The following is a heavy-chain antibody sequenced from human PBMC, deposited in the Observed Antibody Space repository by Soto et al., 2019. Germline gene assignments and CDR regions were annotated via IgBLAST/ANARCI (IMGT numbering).Heavy chain of an antibody. J-gene: IGHJ4*02. CDR2: SYYSGDT. Sequence: QLQLQESGPGLVKPSETLSLTCTVSGGSTSRNSYYLGWIRQPPGKGLEWIVSSYYSGDTYYNTSLKVRLSMSVDTSKNQFSLKLRSVTAADTAVYYCARQVTDCSGGSCHAYFDYWGQGSLVTVSS. V-gene: IGHV4-39*01. CDR3: ARQVTDCSGGSCHAYFDY. D-gene: IGHD2-15*01. CDR1: GGSTSRNSYY.